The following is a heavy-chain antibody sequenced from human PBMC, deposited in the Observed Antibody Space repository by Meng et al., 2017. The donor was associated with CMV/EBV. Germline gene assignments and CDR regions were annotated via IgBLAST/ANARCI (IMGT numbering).Heavy chain of an antibody. CDR2: IRYDGSNK. CDR3: AKGRDFWSGYQNWFDP. J-gene: IGHJ5*02. V-gene: IGHV3-30*02. D-gene: IGHD3-3*01. Sequence: SGFPFSSYGMHWVRQAPGKGLGWVAFIRYDGSNKYYADSVKGRFTISRDNSKNTLYLQMNSLRAEDTAVYYCAKGRDFWSGYQNWFDPWGQGTLVTVSS. CDR1: GFPFSSYG.